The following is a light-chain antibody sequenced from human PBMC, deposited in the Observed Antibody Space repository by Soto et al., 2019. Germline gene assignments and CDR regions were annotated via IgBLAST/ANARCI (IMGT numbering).Light chain of an antibody. CDR1: QGIGSW. J-gene: IGKJ1*01. CDR3: QQANSLPWT. V-gene: IGKV1-12*01. Sequence: DIQMTQSPSSVSASVGDRVTITCRASQGIGSWLAWYQQKPGKAPNLLIYAASSLQSGVPSRFSCSGSGTDFTLTIGSLQPEDFATYYCQQANSLPWTFGQGTKVEIK. CDR2: AAS.